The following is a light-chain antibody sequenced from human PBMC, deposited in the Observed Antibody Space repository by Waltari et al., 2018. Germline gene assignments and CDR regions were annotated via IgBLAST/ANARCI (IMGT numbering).Light chain of an antibody. Sequence: SYELTQPSSVSVSPGQTAMLTCSGDALPKKYAYWYQQTSGQAPVLVIYEDTKRTPGFPERFSGFSSGTTATLTISGAQVGDDGDYYCFSTDNSGNWLFGGGTKLTVL. CDR2: EDT. V-gene: IGLV3-10*01. CDR3: FSTDNSGNWL. CDR1: ALPKKY. J-gene: IGLJ2*01.